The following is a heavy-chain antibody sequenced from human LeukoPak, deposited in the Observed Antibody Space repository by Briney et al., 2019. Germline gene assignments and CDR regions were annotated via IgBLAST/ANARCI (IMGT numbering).Heavy chain of an antibody. CDR1: GGSISSGGYS. CDR3: ARVAYSGCANWFDP. V-gene: IGHV4-30-2*01. CDR2: IYHSGST. J-gene: IGHJ5*02. D-gene: IGHD5-12*01. Sequence: SQTLSLTCAVSGGSISSGGYSWSWIRQPPGKGLEWIGYIYHSGSTYYNPSLKSRVTISVDRSKNQFSLKLSSVTAADTAVYYCARVAYSGCANWFDPWGQGTLVTVSS.